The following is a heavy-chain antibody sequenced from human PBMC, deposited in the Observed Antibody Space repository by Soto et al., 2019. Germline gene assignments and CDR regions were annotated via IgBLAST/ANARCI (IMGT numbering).Heavy chain of an antibody. J-gene: IGHJ4*01. V-gene: IGHV3-48*01. Sequence: PGGSLRLSCAASGFTFSRYSLNWVRQAPGKGLEWVSYISVGGSTTYYADSVKGRFTISRDNAKNSLYLQMNSLRVEDTAVYYCETYYYGGHGTLVTVSS. CDR2: ISVGGSTT. CDR1: GFTFSRYS. CDR3: ETYYY. D-gene: IGHD3-10*01.